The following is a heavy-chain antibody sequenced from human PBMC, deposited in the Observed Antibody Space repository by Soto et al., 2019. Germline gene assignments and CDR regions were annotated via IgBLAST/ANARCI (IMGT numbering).Heavy chain of an antibody. CDR3: ARSGVTGIVIPSHWFDP. Sequence: SETLSLTCTVSGDSIGGVGYWSWIRQFPGRGLEWIGCISSSGSTCYNPALNNRISLSLDTSQNQFSLKLLSVTAADTAIYYCARSGVTGIVIPSHWFDPWGQGTLVTVSS. J-gene: IGHJ5*02. CDR1: GDSIGGVGY. V-gene: IGHV4-31*03. D-gene: IGHD2-21*02. CDR2: ISSSGST.